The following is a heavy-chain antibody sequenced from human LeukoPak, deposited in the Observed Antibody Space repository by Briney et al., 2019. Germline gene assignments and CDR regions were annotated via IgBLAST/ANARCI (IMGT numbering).Heavy chain of an antibody. CDR2: INHSGST. Sequence: SETLSLTCAVYGGSFSGYYWSWIRQPPGKGLEWIGEINHSGSTNYNPSLKSRVTISVDTSKNQFSLKLSSVTAADTAVYYCVRGRIVATINYWGQGTLVTVSS. D-gene: IGHD5-12*01. J-gene: IGHJ4*02. V-gene: IGHV4-34*01. CDR1: GGSFSGYY. CDR3: VRGRIVATINY.